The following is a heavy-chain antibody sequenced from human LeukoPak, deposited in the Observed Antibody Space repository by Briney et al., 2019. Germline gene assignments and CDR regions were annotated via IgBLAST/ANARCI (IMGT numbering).Heavy chain of an antibody. CDR2: INTPGGST. V-gene: IGHV3-23*01. CDR3: ARDKSSGYYYFDY. D-gene: IGHD3-22*01. Sequence: GGSLRLSCAASGFTFSRYWMHWVRQAPGKGLEWVSAINTPGGSTYYADSVKGRFTISRDNSKNTLYLQMNSLRAEDTALYYCARDKSSGYYYFDYWGQGTLVTVSS. J-gene: IGHJ4*02. CDR1: GFTFSRYW.